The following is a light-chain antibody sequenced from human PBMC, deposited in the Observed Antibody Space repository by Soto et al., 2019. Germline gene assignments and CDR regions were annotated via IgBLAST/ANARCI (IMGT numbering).Light chain of an antibody. V-gene: IGKV3D-7*01. CDR1: QTVSRMY. CDR3: QQYKNLPPIA. CDR2: GAS. J-gene: IGKJ5*01. Sequence: EMVLTKSPVTLYLSTGERATLSCRASQTVSRMYLSWFQQKPGQAPRLLIYGASNRATGIPDRFSGSGSGTDFTLTISSLHSEDFAVYYWQQYKNLPPIAFGQGTRLGI.